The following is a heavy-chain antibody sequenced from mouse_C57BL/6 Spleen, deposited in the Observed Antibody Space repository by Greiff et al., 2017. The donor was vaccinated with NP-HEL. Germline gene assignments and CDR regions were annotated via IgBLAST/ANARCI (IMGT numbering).Heavy chain of an antibody. D-gene: IGHD1-1*01. V-gene: IGHV1-55*01. CDR1: GYTFISYW. CDR3: ARRYYGSSYSDY. Sequence: QVQLQQSGAELVKPGASVKMSCKASGYTFISYWITWVKQRPGQGLEWIGDIYPGSGSTNYNEKFKSKATLTVDTSSSTAYMQPSSLTSEDAAVYSGARRYYGSSYSDYWGKGTTLTVSS. CDR2: IYPGSGST. J-gene: IGHJ2*01.